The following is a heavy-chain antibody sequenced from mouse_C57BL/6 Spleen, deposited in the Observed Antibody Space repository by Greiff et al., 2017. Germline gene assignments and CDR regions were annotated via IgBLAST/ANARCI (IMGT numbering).Heavy chain of an antibody. V-gene: IGHV1-61*01. CDR1: GYTFTSYW. Sequence: QVQLQQSGAELVRPGSSVKLSCKASGYTFTSYWMDWVKQRPGQGLEWIGNIYPSDSETHYNQKFKDKATLTVDKSSSTAYMQLSSLTSEDSAVYYCARRVLRYWYFDVWGTGTTVTVSS. D-gene: IGHD1-1*01. J-gene: IGHJ1*03. CDR2: IYPSDSET. CDR3: ARRVLRYWYFDV.